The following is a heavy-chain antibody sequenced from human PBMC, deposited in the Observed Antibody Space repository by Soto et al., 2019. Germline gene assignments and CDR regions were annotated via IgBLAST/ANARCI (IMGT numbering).Heavy chain of an antibody. D-gene: IGHD5-12*01. CDR2: SRDKVHSHTT. Sequence: EVQLAESGGGLVQPGGSLRLSCAASGFTFSDHYMDWVRQAPGKGLEWVGRSRDKVHSHTTEYAASAKGRFTTSRGDSENSLYLQMNSLKTEDTAVYYCARGVVSTGYFDYWGQGTLVTVSS. V-gene: IGHV3-72*01. CDR3: ARGVVSTGYFDY. J-gene: IGHJ4*02. CDR1: GFTFSDHY.